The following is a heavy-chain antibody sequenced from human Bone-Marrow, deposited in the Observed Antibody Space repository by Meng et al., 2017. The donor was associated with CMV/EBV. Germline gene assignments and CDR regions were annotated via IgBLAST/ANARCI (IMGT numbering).Heavy chain of an antibody. Sequence: QGALQQGVSGLLRSSGPSFQTCGGDGAPFGGYVSWVRQHPGKGLEWIGEILLSGGPNYKVSLKGRVTILIETSKNQFSLELSAVTATDTAVYYCAPGLRSWSGGYSSWGQGTLVTVSS. CDR1: GAPFGGYV. CDR3: APGLRSWSGGYSS. D-gene: IGHD1-26*01. CDR2: ILLSGGP. V-gene: IGHV4-34*12. J-gene: IGHJ4*02.